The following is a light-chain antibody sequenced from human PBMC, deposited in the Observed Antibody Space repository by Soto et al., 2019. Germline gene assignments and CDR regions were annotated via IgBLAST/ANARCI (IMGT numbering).Light chain of an antibody. CDR1: QSVSSSY. CDR3: QQYGSSRRGLT. J-gene: IGKJ4*01. Sequence: EIVLTQSPGTLSLSPGERATLSCRASQSVSSSYLAWYQQKPGQAPRLLIYGAFSRATGIPDRFSGSGSGTEFTLTISRLEPEDFAVYYCQQYGSSRRGLTLGGGTKVDIK. CDR2: GAF. V-gene: IGKV3-20*01.